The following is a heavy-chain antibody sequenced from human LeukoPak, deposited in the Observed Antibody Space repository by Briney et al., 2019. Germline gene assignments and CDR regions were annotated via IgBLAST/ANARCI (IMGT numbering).Heavy chain of an antibody. Sequence: SETLSLTCAVYGGSFSGYYWSWIRQPPXXXXXXXXEINHSGSTNYNPSLKSRVTISVDTSKNQFSLKLRSVTAADTAVYYCARDSSGWSRGWFDPWGQGTLVTVSS. V-gene: IGHV4-34*01. CDR1: GGSFSGYY. CDR2: INHSGST. D-gene: IGHD6-19*01. J-gene: IGHJ5*02. CDR3: ARDSSGWSRGWFDP.